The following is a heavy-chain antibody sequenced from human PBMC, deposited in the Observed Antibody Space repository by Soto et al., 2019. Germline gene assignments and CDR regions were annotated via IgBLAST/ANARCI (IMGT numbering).Heavy chain of an antibody. J-gene: IGHJ4*02. Sequence: PGGSLRLSCAASGLTFSSYGMHWVRQAPGKGLEWVAHISYDGSNEHYADSVKGRFTISRDNAKNSLYLQMNSLRDEDTAVYYCARDTQDDFWSGYYRDYWGQGTLVTVSS. V-gene: IGHV3-30*03. CDR1: GLTFSSYG. D-gene: IGHD3-3*01. CDR2: ISYDGSNE. CDR3: ARDTQDDFWSGYYRDY.